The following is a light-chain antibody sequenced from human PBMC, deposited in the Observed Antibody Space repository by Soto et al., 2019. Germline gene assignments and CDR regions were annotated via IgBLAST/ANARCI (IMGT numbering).Light chain of an antibody. V-gene: IGKV3-15*01. CDR3: QQYHYWPPLT. CDR2: GAS. J-gene: IGKJ4*01. Sequence: EVVMTQSPGTLSVSPGERATLSCRASQSVGTNLAWYQQKPGQAPRLLIFGASSRAAGVPPRFSGSGSGTEFSLTISSPQSEDFAVYYCQQYHYWPPLTFGGGTKVEI. CDR1: QSVGTN.